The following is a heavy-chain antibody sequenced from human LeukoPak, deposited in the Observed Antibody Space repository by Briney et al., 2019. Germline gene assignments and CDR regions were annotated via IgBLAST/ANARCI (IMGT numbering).Heavy chain of an antibody. V-gene: IGHV1-8*01. CDR3: ARGPYGDYVEDFDY. CDR1: GYTFTSYD. D-gene: IGHD4-17*01. CDR2: MNPNSGNT. J-gene: IGHJ4*02. Sequence: ASVKVSCKASGYTFTSYDINWVRQATGQGLEWTGWMNPNSGNTGNAQKFQGRVTMTRNTSISTAYMELSSLRSEDTAVYCCARGPYGDYVEDFDYWGQGTLVTVSS.